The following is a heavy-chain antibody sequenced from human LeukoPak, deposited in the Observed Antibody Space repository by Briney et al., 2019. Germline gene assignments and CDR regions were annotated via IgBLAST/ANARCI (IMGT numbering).Heavy chain of an antibody. J-gene: IGHJ6*02. Sequence: ASVKVSFKASGYTFTSYGISWVRQAPGRGLEWMGWISAYNGNTNYTQKLQGRVTMTTDTSTSTAYMELRSLRSDDTAAYYCARDPRRYDTYYYYYYGMDVWGQGTTVTVSS. V-gene: IGHV1-18*01. CDR2: ISAYNGNT. CDR1: GYTFTSYG. CDR3: ARDPRRYDTYYYYYYGMDV. D-gene: IGHD3-3*01.